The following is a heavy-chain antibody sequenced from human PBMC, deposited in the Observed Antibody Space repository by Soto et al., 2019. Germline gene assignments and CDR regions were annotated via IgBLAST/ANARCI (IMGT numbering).Heavy chain of an antibody. J-gene: IGHJ5*02. CDR3: ASSGGYYDSSGYYYWFDP. D-gene: IGHD3-22*01. Sequence: SVKVSCKASGGTFSSYAISWVRQAPGQGLEWMGGIIPIFGTANYAQKFQGRVTITADESTSTAYMELSSLRSEDTAVYYCASSGGYYDSSGYYYWFDPWGQGTLVTVSS. V-gene: IGHV1-69*13. CDR2: IIPIFGTA. CDR1: GGTFSSYA.